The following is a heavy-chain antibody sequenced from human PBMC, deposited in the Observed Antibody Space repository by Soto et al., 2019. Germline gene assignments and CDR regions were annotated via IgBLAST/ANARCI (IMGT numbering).Heavy chain of an antibody. CDR3: VTDYGDQPRFDP. V-gene: IGHV1-46*01. CDR1: GYSFAAFS. D-gene: IGHD4-17*01. Sequence: QVQLVQSGAEVKKPGASVKVSCKASGYSFAAFSMHWVRQAPGQGLEWLGIINPSGSKTSYAPKFKGRVTMTRDTTTRTVYMELSSLTADDTAVYYCVTDYGDQPRFDPWGQGTLVTVSS. J-gene: IGHJ5*02. CDR2: INPSGSKT.